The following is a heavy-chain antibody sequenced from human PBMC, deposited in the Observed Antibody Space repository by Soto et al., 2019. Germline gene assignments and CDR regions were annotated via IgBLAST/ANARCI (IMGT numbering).Heavy chain of an antibody. J-gene: IGHJ5*02. Sequence: SETLSVTCTVSVGSISIYYWSWIRQPAGKGLDWIGPIYTSGSTNYNPSLKSRVTMSVDTSKNQFSLKLSSVTAADTAVYYCARAGSGQRRHWFDPWGQGTMVTVSS. CDR2: IYTSGST. CDR3: ARAGSGQRRHWFDP. CDR1: VGSISIYY. D-gene: IGHD2-15*01. V-gene: IGHV4-4*07.